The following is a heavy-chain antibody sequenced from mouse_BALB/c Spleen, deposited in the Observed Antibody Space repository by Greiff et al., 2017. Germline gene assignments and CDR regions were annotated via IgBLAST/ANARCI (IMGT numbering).Heavy chain of an antibody. CDR1: GYTFTDYA. CDR2: ISTYYGDA. D-gene: IGHD2-14*01. CDR3: ARPYRYGFAY. V-gene: IGHV1S137*01. J-gene: IGHJ3*01. Sequence: QVQLKQSGAELVRPGVSVKISCKGSGYTFTDYAMHWVKQSHAKSLEWIGVISTYYGDASYNQKFKGKATMTVDKSSSTAYMELARLTSEDSAIYYCARPYRYGFAYWGQGTLVTVSA.